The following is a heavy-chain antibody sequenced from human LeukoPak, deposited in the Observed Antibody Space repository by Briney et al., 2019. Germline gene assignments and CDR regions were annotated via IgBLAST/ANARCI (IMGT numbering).Heavy chain of an antibody. Sequence: VASVKVSCKASGGTFSSYTISWVRQAPGQGPEWMGRIIPILGIANYAQKFQGRVTITADKSTSTAYMELSSLRSEDTAVYYCAVSSSGWYEGLDAFDIWGQGTMVTVSS. CDR2: IIPILGIA. D-gene: IGHD6-19*01. J-gene: IGHJ3*02. CDR1: GGTFSSYT. V-gene: IGHV1-69*02. CDR3: AVSSSGWYEGLDAFDI.